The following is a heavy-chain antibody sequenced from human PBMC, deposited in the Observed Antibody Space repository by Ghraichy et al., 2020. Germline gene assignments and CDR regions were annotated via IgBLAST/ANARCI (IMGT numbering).Heavy chain of an antibody. V-gene: IGHV3-20*01. CDR3: ASVIEAAAFRFDY. CDR1: GFTFDDYG. CDR2: ISWDGGST. J-gene: IGHJ4*02. D-gene: IGHD6-13*01. Sequence: GGSLRLSCAASGFTFDDYGMSWVRQAPGKGLVWVSGISWDGGSTGYADSVKGRFTISRDNAKNSLYLQMNSLRAEDTALYHCASVIEAAAFRFDYWGQGTLVTVSS.